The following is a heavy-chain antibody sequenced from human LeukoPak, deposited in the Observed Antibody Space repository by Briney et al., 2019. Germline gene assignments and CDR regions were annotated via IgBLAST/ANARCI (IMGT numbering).Heavy chain of an antibody. V-gene: IGHV3-15*01. CDR3: TTGYCGGDCRLTSSDY. CDR2: IKSKTDGGTT. Sequence: PGGSLRLSCAASGFTFSNAWMSWVRQAPGKGLEWVGRIKSKTDGGTTDYAAPAKGRFTISRDDSKNTLYLQMNSLKTEDTAVYYCTTGYCGGDCRLTSSDYWGQGTLVTVSS. CDR1: GFTFSNAW. J-gene: IGHJ4*02. D-gene: IGHD2-21*02.